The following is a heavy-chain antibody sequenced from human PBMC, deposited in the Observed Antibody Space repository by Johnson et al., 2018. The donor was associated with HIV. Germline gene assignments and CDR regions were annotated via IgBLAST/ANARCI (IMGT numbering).Heavy chain of an antibody. V-gene: IGHV3-7*03. CDR3: ANFGRSSGWYEGGVFDI. J-gene: IGHJ3*02. Sequence: EVQLVESGGGVVQPGRSLRLSCAASGFTFTNYAIHWVRQAPGKGLEWVANIKQDGSEKYYVDSVKGRFTISRDNSKNTLYLQMNSLRAEDTAVYYCANFGRSSGWYEGGVFDIWGQGTMVTVSS. CDR1: GFTFTNYA. D-gene: IGHD6-19*01. CDR2: IKQDGSEK.